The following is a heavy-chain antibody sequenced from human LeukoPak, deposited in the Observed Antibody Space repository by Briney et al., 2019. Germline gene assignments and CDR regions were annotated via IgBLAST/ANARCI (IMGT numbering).Heavy chain of an antibody. CDR2: ISSSSSYI. CDR1: GFTFSSYS. Sequence: GGSLRLSCAASGFTFSSYSMNWVRQAPGKGLEWVSSISSSSSYIYYADSVKGRFTISRDNAKNSLYLQMNSLRAEDTAVYYCARRKVTTVTTKEPGYYYYYGMDVWGQGITVTVSS. V-gene: IGHV3-21*01. D-gene: IGHD4-17*01. CDR3: ARRKVTTVTTKEPGYYYYYGMDV. J-gene: IGHJ6*02.